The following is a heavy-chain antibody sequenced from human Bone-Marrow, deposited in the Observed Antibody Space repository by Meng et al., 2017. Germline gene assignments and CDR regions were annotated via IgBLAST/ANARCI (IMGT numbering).Heavy chain of an antibody. Sequence: QLQLQASGSGLVKPSQTLSLTCAGSGGPISSDNYPWSWIRQPPGKGLEWIGHIYYSGSTYYNPSLKSRVTISIDTSKNQFSLKLSSVTAADTAVFYCARAFSGPLDSWGRGTLVTVSS. J-gene: IGHJ4*02. D-gene: IGHD3-10*01. CDR3: ARAFSGPLDS. V-gene: IGHV4-30-2*05. CDR2: IYYSGST. CDR1: GGPISSDNYP.